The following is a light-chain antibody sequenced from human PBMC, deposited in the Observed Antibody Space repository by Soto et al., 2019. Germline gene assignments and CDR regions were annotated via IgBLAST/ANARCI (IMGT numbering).Light chain of an antibody. V-gene: IGLV1-47*01. CDR1: GSNIGSRY. J-gene: IGLJ3*02. Sequence: HSVLTQPPSASGTPGQRVTISCSGSGSNIGSRYVYWYRQVPGTAPKLLIYQDSQRPSGVPDRFSGSKSGTSASLAISGLRSEDEADYYCTAWDDSLSGPVFGGGTQLTVL. CDR3: TAWDDSLSGPV. CDR2: QDS.